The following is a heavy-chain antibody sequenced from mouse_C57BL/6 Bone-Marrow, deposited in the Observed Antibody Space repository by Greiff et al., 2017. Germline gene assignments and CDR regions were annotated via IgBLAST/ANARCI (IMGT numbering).Heavy chain of an antibody. CDR1: GYAFSRSW. CDR3: ARWLLRYFDY. V-gene: IGHV1-82*01. D-gene: IGHD2-3*01. J-gene: IGHJ2*01. Sequence: QVQLQQSGPELVKPGASVKISCKASGYAFSRSWMNWVKQRPGKGLEWIGRIYPGDGDTNYNGKFKGKATLTADKSSSTAYMQLSSLTSEDSAVYFCARWLLRYFDYWGQGTTLTVSS. CDR2: IYPGDGDT.